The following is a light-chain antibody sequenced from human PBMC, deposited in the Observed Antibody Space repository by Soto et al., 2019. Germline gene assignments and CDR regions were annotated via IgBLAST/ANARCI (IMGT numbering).Light chain of an antibody. CDR2: KAS. Sequence: DIQMTQSPSTLSASVGDRVTITCRASQSISSWLAWYQQKPGKAPKLLIYKASSLESGVPSRFSGSGSGTEFTLTISRLQPDDFAAYYCQQYNSYPRTFGGGTKVEIK. CDR1: QSISSW. V-gene: IGKV1-5*03. J-gene: IGKJ4*01. CDR3: QQYNSYPRT.